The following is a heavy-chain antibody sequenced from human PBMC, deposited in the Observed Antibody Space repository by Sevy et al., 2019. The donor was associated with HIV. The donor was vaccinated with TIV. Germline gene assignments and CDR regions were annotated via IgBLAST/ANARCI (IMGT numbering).Heavy chain of an antibody. CDR1: GYTFTGYY. CDR3: ARGGAGYCSGGSCYYVDP. CDR2: INPNSGGT. D-gene: IGHD2-15*01. V-gene: IGHV1-2*02. Sequence: ASVKVSCKASGYTFTGYYMHWVRQAPGQGLEWMGWINPNSGGTNYAQKFQGRVTMTRDTSISTAYMELSRLRSDETAVYYCARGGAGYCSGGSCYYVDPWGQGTLVTVSS. J-gene: IGHJ5*02.